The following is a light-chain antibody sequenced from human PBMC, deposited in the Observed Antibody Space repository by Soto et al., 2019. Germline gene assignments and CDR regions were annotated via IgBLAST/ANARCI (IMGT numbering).Light chain of an antibody. CDR1: QSVSSSD. CDR2: GAS. V-gene: IGKV3-20*01. Sequence: ENVLTQSPGTLSLSPGDRATLSCRASQSVSSSDLAWYQQKPGQAPRLLIYGASTRATGIPDRFSGSGSGTDFTLTISRLEPEDFAVYYCQQYGGSPLYTFGQGTRLEIK. CDR3: QQYGGSPLYT. J-gene: IGKJ2*01.